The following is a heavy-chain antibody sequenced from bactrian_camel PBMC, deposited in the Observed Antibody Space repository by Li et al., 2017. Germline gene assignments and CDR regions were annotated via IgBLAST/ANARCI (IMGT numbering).Heavy chain of an antibody. D-gene: IGHD5*01. CDR1: GLTFGDSD. CDR2: IDTDGVD. Sequence: HVQLVESGGGSVQPGGSLRLSCTTSGLTFGDSDLAWFRHAAGRASEGVAIIDTDGVDSYAESVWGRFTITRDNAKSTVDLQMNNLKPEDTARYYCAKGAFGHADGTGHATKGQGTQVTVS. J-gene: IGHJ4*01. V-gene: IGHV3S61*01.